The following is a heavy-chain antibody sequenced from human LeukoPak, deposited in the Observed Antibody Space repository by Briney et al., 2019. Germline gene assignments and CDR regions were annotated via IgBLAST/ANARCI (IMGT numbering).Heavy chain of an antibody. CDR3: ARHRENSYESSHMGFDP. J-gene: IGHJ5*02. V-gene: IGHV4-4*09. CDR1: GASISRHY. Sequence: SETLSLTCVVSGASISRHYWSWIRQPPGKGLEWIGYISASGRINYNPALKSRVTISGDTSNNQFSLRLTSVTAADTAVYYCARHRENSYESSHMGFDPWGPGTLVTVSS. D-gene: IGHD3-22*01. CDR2: ISASGRI.